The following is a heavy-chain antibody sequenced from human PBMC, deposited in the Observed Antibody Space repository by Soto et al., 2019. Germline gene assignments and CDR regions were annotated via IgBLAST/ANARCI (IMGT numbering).Heavy chain of an antibody. Sequence: SETLSLTCAVYGGSFSGYYWSWIRQPPGKGLEWIGEINHSGSTNYNPSLKSRVTISVDTSKNQFSLKLSSVTAADTAVYYCARGGDYLRKTKKYSSGWYDAWGQGTLVTVSS. J-gene: IGHJ5*02. CDR3: ARGGDYLRKTKKYSSGWYDA. CDR2: INHSGST. V-gene: IGHV4-34*01. CDR1: GGSFSGYY. D-gene: IGHD6-19*01.